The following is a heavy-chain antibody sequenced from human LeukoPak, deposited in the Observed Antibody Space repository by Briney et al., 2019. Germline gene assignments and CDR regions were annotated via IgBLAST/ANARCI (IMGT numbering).Heavy chain of an antibody. D-gene: IGHD3-10*01. CDR2: VFYNGNT. CDR3: ARDRAYGSGSYYPFDF. V-gene: IGHV4-59*01. Sequence: SETLSLTCTVSGGSISSYYWSWIRQPPGKGLEWIGYVFYNGNTNYNPSLKGRVTISLDTSKNHFSLKLSSVTAADTAVYYCARDRAYGSGSYYPFDFWGQGTLVTVSS. J-gene: IGHJ4*02. CDR1: GGSISSYY.